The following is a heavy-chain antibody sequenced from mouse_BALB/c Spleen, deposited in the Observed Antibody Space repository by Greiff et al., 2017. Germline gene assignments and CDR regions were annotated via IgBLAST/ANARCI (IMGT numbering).Heavy chain of an antibody. Sequence: EVQLVESGGDLVKPGGSLKLSCAASGFTFSSYGMSWVRQTPEKRLEWVATISSGGSNTYYPDSVKGRFNIARDNAKNTLYLQMSSLKSEDTAMYYCARYYYDYAGAMDYWGQGTSVTVSS. J-gene: IGHJ4*01. CDR3: ARYYYDYAGAMDY. D-gene: IGHD2-4*01. V-gene: IGHV5-6*01. CDR1: GFTFSSYG. CDR2: ISSGGSNT.